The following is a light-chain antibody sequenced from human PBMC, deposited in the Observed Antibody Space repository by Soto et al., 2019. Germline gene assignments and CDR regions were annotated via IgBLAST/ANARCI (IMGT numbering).Light chain of an antibody. Sequence: DIQMTQSPSTLSASVGDRVTITCRASQSISSWLAWYQQKPGKAPKVLIYDASSLESGVPSRFSGSGSGTEFTLTISSLQPDDFATYYCQQYNSYSLTLGGGTKVDIK. CDR3: QQYNSYSLT. V-gene: IGKV1-5*01. J-gene: IGKJ4*01. CDR1: QSISSW. CDR2: DAS.